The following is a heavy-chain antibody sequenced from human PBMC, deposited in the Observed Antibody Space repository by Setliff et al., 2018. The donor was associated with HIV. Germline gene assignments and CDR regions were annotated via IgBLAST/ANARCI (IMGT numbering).Heavy chain of an antibody. CDR2: IHSSGST. J-gene: IGHJ6*02. Sequence: PSETLSLTCTISGGSISSYYWSWIRQPPGKGLEWIGNIHSSGSTNYNPSLKSRVTMSADTSKNQFSLKLSSVTAADTAVYYCARAGIVVPSAATFTYYYYTMDVWGQGTTVTVSS. D-gene: IGHD2-2*01. V-gene: IGHV4-4*09. CDR3: ARAGIVVPSAATFTYYYYTMDV. CDR1: GGSISSYY.